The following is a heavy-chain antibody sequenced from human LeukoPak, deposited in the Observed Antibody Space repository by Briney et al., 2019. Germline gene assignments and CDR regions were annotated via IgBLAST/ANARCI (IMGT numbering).Heavy chain of an antibody. Sequence: GGSLRLSCAASGFTFSSYGMHWVRQAPGKGLEGVAVISYDGSNKYYADSVKGRFTISRDNSKNTLYLQMNSLRAEDTAVYYCAKYGSGWYVGLSNYFDYWGQGTLVTVSS. V-gene: IGHV3-30*18. CDR3: AKYGSGWYVGLSNYFDY. CDR2: ISYDGSNK. J-gene: IGHJ4*02. CDR1: GFTFSSYG. D-gene: IGHD6-19*01.